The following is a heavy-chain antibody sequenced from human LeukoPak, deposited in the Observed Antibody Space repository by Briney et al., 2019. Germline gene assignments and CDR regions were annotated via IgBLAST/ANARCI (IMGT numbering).Heavy chain of an antibody. V-gene: IGHV3-7*01. CDR1: GFTFSSYW. CDR3: ARDRGSEYYYSSGYSLTPDY. CDR2: IKQDGSEK. Sequence: GGSLRLSCAASGFTFSSYWMNWVRQAPGKGLEWVANIKQDGSEKYYVDSVQGRFTISRDNAKNSLYLQMTSLRADDTAVYYCARDRGSEYYYSSGYSLTPDYWGQGTLVTVSS. D-gene: IGHD3-22*01. J-gene: IGHJ4*02.